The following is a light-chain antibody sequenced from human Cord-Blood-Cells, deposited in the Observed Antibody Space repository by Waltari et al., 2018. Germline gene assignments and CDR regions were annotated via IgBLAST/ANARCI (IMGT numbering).Light chain of an antibody. V-gene: IGKV1-39*01. J-gene: IGKJ1*01. Sequence: QMTQTPSYLTADVGERDTITCRASQSISSYLNWYQQKPGKATKLLIYAASSLHSGVPSRFSGRGSGTDFTLTISSLQPEVFATYYCQHSYGTRWTFGQGTKGEIK. CDR3: QHSYGTRWT. CDR2: AAS. CDR1: QSISSY.